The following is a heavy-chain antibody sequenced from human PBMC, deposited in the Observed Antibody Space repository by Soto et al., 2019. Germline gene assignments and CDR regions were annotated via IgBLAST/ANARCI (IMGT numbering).Heavy chain of an antibody. Sequence: GGSLRLSCAASGFTFSSYAMHWVRQAPGKGLEWVAVISYDGSNKYYADSVKGRFTISRDNSKNTLYLQMNSLRAEDTAVYYCAREDYDILTGFPPHFDYWGQGTLVTVSS. V-gene: IGHV3-30-3*01. CDR3: AREDYDILTGFPPHFDY. D-gene: IGHD3-9*01. CDR1: GFTFSSYA. CDR2: ISYDGSNK. J-gene: IGHJ4*02.